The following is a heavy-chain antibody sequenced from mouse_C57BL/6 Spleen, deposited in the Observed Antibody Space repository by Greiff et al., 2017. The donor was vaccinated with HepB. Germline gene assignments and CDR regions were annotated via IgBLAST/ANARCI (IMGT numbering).Heavy chain of an antibody. Sequence: QVQLQQPGAELVRPGSSVKLSCKASGYTFTSYWMDWVKQRPGQGLEWIGNIYPSDSETHYNQKFKDKATLTVDKASSTAYMQLSSLTSEDAAVYYCSRGDSYYPFDYWGQGTTLTVSS. CDR1: GYTFTSYW. CDR3: SRGDSYYPFDY. J-gene: IGHJ2*01. V-gene: IGHV1-61*01. CDR2: IYPSDSET. D-gene: IGHD2-3*01.